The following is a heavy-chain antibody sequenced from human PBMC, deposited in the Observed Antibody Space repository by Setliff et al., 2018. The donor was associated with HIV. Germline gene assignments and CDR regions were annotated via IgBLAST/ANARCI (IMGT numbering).Heavy chain of an antibody. Sequence: ETLSLTCTVSGGSISSYYWSWIRQPPGKGLEWIGYIYTSGSTNYNPSLKSRVTISVDTSKNQFSLKLSSVTAADTAVYYCARELDSNYYYYMDVWGKGTTVTVSS. J-gene: IGHJ6*03. CDR2: IYTSGST. V-gene: IGHV4-4*08. CDR3: ARELDSNYYYYMDV. CDR1: GGSISSYY. D-gene: IGHD4-4*01.